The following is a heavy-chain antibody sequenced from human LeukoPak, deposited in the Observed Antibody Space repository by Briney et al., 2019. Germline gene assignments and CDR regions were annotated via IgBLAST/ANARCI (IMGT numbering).Heavy chain of an antibody. J-gene: IGHJ4*02. V-gene: IGHV3-23*01. CDR2: ISGSGGST. CDR3: AKGLWGLPYFDY. D-gene: IGHD1-26*01. CDR1: GFTFSSYA. Sequence: GGSLRLSCAASGFTFSSYAMSWVRQAPGKGLEWVSAISGSGGSTYYADFVKGRFTISRDNSKNTLYLQMNSLRAEDTAVYYCAKGLWGLPYFDYWGQGTLVTVSS.